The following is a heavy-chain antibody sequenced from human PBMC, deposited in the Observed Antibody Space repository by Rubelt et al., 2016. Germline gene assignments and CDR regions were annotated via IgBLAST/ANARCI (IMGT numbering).Heavy chain of an antibody. D-gene: IGHD1-26*01. CDR2: IKSKTDGGTS. Sequence: EVQLVESGGGLVKPGGSLRLSCAASGFNFSNTWMSWVRQPPGKWLECVGRIKSKTDGGTSDYAAPVKGRFTISREDSQDTLYLQINSRRTEDTAVYYWVTIKGGTQTYWGKGTLVAVSS. CDR1: GFNFSNTW. CDR3: VTIKGGTQTY. V-gene: IGHV3-15*01. J-gene: IGHJ4*02.